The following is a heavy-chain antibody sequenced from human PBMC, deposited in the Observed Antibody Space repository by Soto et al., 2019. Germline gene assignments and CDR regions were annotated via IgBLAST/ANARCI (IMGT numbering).Heavy chain of an antibody. D-gene: IGHD3-22*01. CDR2: IWYDGSNK. Sequence: PGGSLRLSCAASGFTFSSYGMHWVRQAPGKGLEWVAVIWYDGSNKYYADSVKGRFTISRDNSKNTLYLQMNTLRAEDTAVYYCAKEIDDYYDSSHNLDSWGQGTRVTVSS. J-gene: IGHJ4*02. CDR3: AKEIDDYYDSSHNLDS. CDR1: GFTFSSYG. V-gene: IGHV3-33*06.